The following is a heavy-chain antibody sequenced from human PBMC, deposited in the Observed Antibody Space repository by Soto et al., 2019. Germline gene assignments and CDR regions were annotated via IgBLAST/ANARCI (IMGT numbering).Heavy chain of an antibody. CDR1: GFSFSDYE. J-gene: IGHJ4*02. CDR3: ARDTLPAELHX. D-gene: IGHD1-7*01. V-gene: IGHV3-48*03. CDR2: ISRDGETT. Sequence: QPGGSLRLSFEASGFSFSDYEMNWVRQFPGEGPEWVEYISRDGETTFYADSVEGRFVVSRDNAKNSLFLQMDRLTGDDTAVYFCARDTLPAELHXWGQGSLVTVSX.